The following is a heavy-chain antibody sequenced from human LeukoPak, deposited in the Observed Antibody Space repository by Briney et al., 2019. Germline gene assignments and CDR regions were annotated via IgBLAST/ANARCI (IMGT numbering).Heavy chain of an antibody. Sequence: SETLSLTCTVSGGSISSSSYYWGWIRQPPGKGLEWIGSIYDSGSAYYNPSLKRRVTISVDTSKNQFSLKLSSVTAADTAVYYCARQHQESIAARPFDYWGQGTLVTVSS. CDR2: IYDSGSA. CDR3: ARQHQESIAARPFDY. J-gene: IGHJ4*02. CDR1: GGSISSSSYY. D-gene: IGHD6-6*01. V-gene: IGHV4-39*01.